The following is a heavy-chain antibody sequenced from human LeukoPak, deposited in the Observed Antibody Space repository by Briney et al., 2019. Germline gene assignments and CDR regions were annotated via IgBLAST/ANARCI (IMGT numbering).Heavy chain of an antibody. Sequence: PSETLSLTCTVSGGSITSNSNWGWIRQPPGKGLDWIGSIFYSGSTFYSPSLKSRITISVDTSKNQFSLKLNSVTAADTAIYYCARHEKVYGASFDYWGQGTLVTVSS. D-gene: IGHD2-8*01. CDR1: GGSITSNSN. J-gene: IGHJ4*02. V-gene: IGHV4-39*01. CDR3: ARHEKVYGASFDY. CDR2: IFYSGST.